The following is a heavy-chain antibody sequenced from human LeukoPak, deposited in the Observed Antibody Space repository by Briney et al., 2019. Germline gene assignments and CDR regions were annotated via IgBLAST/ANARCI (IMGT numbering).Heavy chain of an antibody. Sequence: ASVKVSCKASGYTFTNNYMHWVRQAPGQGLEWMGIITPSGGSTSYAQKFQGRVTMTRDTSTRTVYMELSSLRSEDTAVYYCARASPMVRGRGADYWGQGTLVTVSS. D-gene: IGHD3-10*01. CDR1: GYTFTNNY. CDR2: ITPSGGST. CDR3: ARASPMVRGRGADY. J-gene: IGHJ4*02. V-gene: IGHV1-46*01.